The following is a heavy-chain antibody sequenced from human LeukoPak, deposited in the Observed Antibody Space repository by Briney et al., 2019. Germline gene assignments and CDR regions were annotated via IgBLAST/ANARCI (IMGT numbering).Heavy chain of an antibody. J-gene: IGHJ6*03. CDR2: ISYDGSNK. CDR1: GFTFSSYA. D-gene: IGHD5-12*01. Sequence: PGGSLRLSCAASGFTFSSYAMHWVRQAPGKGLEWVAVISYDGSNKYYADSVKGRFTISRDNSKNTLYLQMNSLRAEDTAVYYCARDFPVATGKSHMDVWGKGTTVTVSS. CDR3: ARDFPVATGKSHMDV. V-gene: IGHV3-30*01.